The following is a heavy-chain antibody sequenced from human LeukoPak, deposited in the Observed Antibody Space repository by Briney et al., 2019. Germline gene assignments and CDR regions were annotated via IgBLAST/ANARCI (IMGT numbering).Heavy chain of an antibody. CDR2: IYYSGST. V-gene: IGHV4-59*01. CDR1: GGSISSYY. CDR3: ARDKSEGVPSHFDH. Sequence: SETLSLTCTVSGGSISSYYWSWTRQPPGKGLEWIGYIYYSGSTNYNPSLKSRVTISVDTSKNQFSLKLSSVTAADTAVYYCARDKSEGVPSHFDHWGQGTLVTVSS. J-gene: IGHJ4*02. D-gene: IGHD2-2*01.